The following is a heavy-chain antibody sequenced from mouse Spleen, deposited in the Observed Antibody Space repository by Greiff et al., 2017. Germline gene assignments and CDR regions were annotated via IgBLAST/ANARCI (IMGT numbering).Heavy chain of an antibody. CDR2: IDPETGGT. J-gene: IGHJ1*03. D-gene: IGHD2-1*01. CDR3: TRGYYGNFWYFDV. CDR1: GYTFTDYE. V-gene: IGHV1-15*01. Sequence: QVQLKESGAELVRPGASVTLSCKASGYTFTDYEMHWVKQTPVHGLEWIGAIDPETGGTAYNQKFKGKAILTADKSSSTAYMELRSLTSEDSAVYYCTRGYYGNFWYFDVWGTGTTVTVSS.